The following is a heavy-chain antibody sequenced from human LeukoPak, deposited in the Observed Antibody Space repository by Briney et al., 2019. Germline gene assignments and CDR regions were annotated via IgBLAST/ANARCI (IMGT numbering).Heavy chain of an antibody. V-gene: IGHV1-18*04. CDR2: ISAYNGNT. CDR3: ARDSLRSPLSFTSRIGATVTPLVDYYYGMDV. J-gene: IGHJ6*02. CDR1: GYTFTGYY. D-gene: IGHD4-4*01. Sequence: GASVKVSCKASGYTFTGYYMHWVRQAPGQGLEWMGWISAYNGNTNYAQKLQGRVTMTTDTSTSTAYMELRSLRSDDTAVYYCARDSLRSPLSFTSRIGATVTPLVDYYYGMDVWGQGTTVTVSS.